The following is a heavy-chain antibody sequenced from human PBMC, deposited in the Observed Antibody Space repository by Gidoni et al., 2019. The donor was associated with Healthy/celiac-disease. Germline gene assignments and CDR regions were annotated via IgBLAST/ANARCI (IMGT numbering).Heavy chain of an antibody. CDR3: TRQAVAGSFDY. CDR1: GFTFSNAW. Sequence: EVQLVESGGGLVKPGGSLRLSCAASGFTFSNAWMSWVRQAPGKGLEWVGRIKSKTDGGTTDYAAPVKGRFTISRDDSKNTLYLQMNSLKTEDTAVYYCTRQAVAGSFDYWGQGTLVTVSS. V-gene: IGHV3-15*01. CDR2: IKSKTDGGTT. J-gene: IGHJ4*02. D-gene: IGHD6-19*01.